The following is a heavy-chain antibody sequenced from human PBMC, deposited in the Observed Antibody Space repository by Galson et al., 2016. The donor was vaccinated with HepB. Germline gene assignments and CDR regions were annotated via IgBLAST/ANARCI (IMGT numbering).Heavy chain of an antibody. CDR3: ARCVRGIIDGYYYGMDV. CDR1: GYGFSNYW. CDR2: IYPGDSDT. D-gene: IGHD3-10*01. J-gene: IGHJ6*02. Sequence: SGAEVKKPGESLKISCMGSGYGFSNYWIGWVRQMPGKGLEWMGIIYPGDSDTRYSPSFQGQVTISADKSTSTAYLQWSSLRASDTAMYYCARCVRGIIDGYYYGMDVWGQGTTVTVSS. V-gene: IGHV5-51*01.